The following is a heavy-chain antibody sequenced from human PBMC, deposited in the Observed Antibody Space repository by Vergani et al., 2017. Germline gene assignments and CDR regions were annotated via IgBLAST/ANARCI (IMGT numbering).Heavy chain of an antibody. Sequence: EKQLVQSGSETQKPGESLKISCQAFGYIFSHFWIGWVRQRPGRGLEWMGSIYPGDSEVKSNPTFRGQVIFSVDTSVNTAYLQWRSLQASDTATYFCASGGHGSENGGAFQHWGQGTNITVSS. V-gene: IGHV5-51*01. CDR3: ASGGHGSENGGAFQH. D-gene: IGHD3-10*01. J-gene: IGHJ3*01. CDR2: IYPGDSEV. CDR1: GYIFSHFW.